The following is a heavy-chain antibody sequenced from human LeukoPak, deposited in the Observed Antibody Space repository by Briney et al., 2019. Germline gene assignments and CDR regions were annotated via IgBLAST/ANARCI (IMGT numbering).Heavy chain of an antibody. J-gene: IGHJ4*02. CDR1: GLTFRNYG. CDR2: IWYDGSEK. Sequence: GGSLRLSCAVSGLTFRNYGMHWVRQAPGKGLEWVAVIWYDGSEKYYVDSVKGRFTISRDNAKNSLYLQMNSLTVEDTAVYYCARDDGFSCYSYWGQGTLVTVSS. CDR3: ARDDGFSCYSY. V-gene: IGHV3-33*01. D-gene: IGHD3/OR15-3a*01.